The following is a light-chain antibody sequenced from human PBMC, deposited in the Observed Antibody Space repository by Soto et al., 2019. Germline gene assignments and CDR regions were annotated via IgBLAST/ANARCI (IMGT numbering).Light chain of an antibody. J-gene: IGKJ4*01. CDR3: QQHRMYPST. CDR1: QDIAIY. Sequence: IQLSQSPSSLSASVGDRVTITCRASQDIAIYLAWYQQKPGEAPKLLIYAASTLYGGVPSRFSGRGSGTDFALTITSLQAEDFATYYCQQHRMYPSTFGGGTKVDIK. V-gene: IGKV1-9*01. CDR2: AAS.